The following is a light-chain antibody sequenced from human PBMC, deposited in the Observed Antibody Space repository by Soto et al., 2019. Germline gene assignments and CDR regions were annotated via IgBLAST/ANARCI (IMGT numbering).Light chain of an antibody. CDR2: GVS. Sequence: EIVLTQSPGTLSLSPGERATLSSRASQSVSSYLAWYQQKPGQAPSLLIYGVSTRATAISDRFSGSGSGTDFSLTISRLDPEDFAVYFCQQYGGSPWTFGQGTKVEI. CDR1: QSVSSY. CDR3: QQYGGSPWT. V-gene: IGKV3-20*01. J-gene: IGKJ1*01.